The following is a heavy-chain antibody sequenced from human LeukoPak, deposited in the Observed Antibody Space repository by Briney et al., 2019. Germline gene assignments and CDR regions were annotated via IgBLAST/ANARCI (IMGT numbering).Heavy chain of an antibody. CDR1: GGSISSYY. J-gene: IGHJ4*02. D-gene: IGHD4-17*01. Sequence: PSETLSLTCTVSGGSISSYYWSWIRQPPGKGLEWIGEIYHSGSTNYNPSLKSRVTISVDKSKNQFSLKLSSVTAADTAVYYCARVFRDYGDYNYWGQGTLVTVSS. V-gene: IGHV4-59*12. CDR2: IYHSGST. CDR3: ARVFRDYGDYNY.